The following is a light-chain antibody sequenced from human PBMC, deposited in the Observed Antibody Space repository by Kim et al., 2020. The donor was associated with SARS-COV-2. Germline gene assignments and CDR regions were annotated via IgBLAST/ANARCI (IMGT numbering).Light chain of an antibody. CDR1: SGSVSIDSY. J-gene: IGLJ3*02. CDR3: MLYVSCGVWV. V-gene: IGLV8-61*01. Sequence: QTVVTQEPSFSVSPGGTVTLTCGLCSGSVSIDSYPSWYQQTPGQPPRTLIYSTNTRSSGVPDRFSGSILGNKAALTITGAQADDESHYYCMLYVSCGVWVFGGGTQLTVL. CDR2: STN.